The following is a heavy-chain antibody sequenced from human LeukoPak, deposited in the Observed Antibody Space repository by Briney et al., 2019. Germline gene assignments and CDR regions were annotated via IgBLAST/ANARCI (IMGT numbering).Heavy chain of an antibody. CDR2: IWYDGSNK. CDR3: ARSGLFYGSGSHFDY. J-gene: IGHJ4*02. CDR1: GFTFSSYG. Sequence: GGSLRLSCAASGFTFSSYGMHWVRRAPGKGLEWVAVIWYDGSNKYYADSVKGRFTISRDNSKNTLYLQMNSLRAEDTAVYYCARSGLFYGSGSHFDYWGQGTLVTVSS. V-gene: IGHV3-33*01. D-gene: IGHD3-10*01.